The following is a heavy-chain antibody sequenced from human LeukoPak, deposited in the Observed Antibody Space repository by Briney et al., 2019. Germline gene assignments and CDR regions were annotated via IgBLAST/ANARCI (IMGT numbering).Heavy chain of an antibody. CDR1: GYTLTGLS. CDR3: ATARYSSSCSYNWFDP. CDR2: FDPEDGET. J-gene: IGHJ5*02. V-gene: IGHV1-24*01. D-gene: IGHD6-13*01. Sequence: ASVKVSCKVSGYTLTGLSMHWVRQAPGKGLEWMGGFDPEDGETIYAQKFQGRVTMTEDTSTDTAYMELSRLRSEDTAVYYCATARYSSSCSYNWFDPWGQGTLVTVSS.